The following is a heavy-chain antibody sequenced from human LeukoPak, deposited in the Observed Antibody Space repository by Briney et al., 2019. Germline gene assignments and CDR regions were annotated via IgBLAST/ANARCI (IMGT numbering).Heavy chain of an antibody. Sequence: SQTLSLTCAISGDSVSRNSVSWNWIRQSPSRGLEWLGRTYYRSKWYNDYAVSVKSRITINPDTSKNQFSLQLNSVTPEDTAVYYCARDPLGRATTGLAYGMDVWGQGTTVTVSS. CDR2: TYYRSKWYN. D-gene: IGHD1-1*01. CDR3: ARDPLGRATTGLAYGMDV. J-gene: IGHJ6*02. CDR1: GDSVSRNSVS. V-gene: IGHV6-1*01.